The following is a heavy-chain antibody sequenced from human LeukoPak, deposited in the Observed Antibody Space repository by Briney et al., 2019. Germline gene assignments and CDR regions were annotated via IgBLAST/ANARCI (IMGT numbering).Heavy chain of an antibody. V-gene: IGHV3-23*01. D-gene: IGHD3-16*01. J-gene: IGHJ4*02. CDR3: AKEGGHMKPFDY. CDR1: GFTVSNYG. CDR2: FGGSGNT. Sequence: GGSLRLSCAASGFTVSNYGMGWVRQAPGKGLEWVSVFGGSGNTYYADSVKGRFTISRDNSKKTLSLQMNSLRAEDTAIYYCAKEGGHMKPFDYWGQGTLVTVSS.